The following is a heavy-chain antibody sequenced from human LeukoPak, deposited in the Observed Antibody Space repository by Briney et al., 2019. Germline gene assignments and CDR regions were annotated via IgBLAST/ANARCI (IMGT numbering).Heavy chain of an antibody. V-gene: IGHV1-69*04. CDR1: GGTFSSSA. Sequence: SVKVSCKTSGGTFSSSAITWVRQAPGQGLEWMGRIIPVLNITTYAQKFQGSVTITADTSTSTVFMELSSLRSEETAVYYCARDQGLTAPPPYGLDVWGQGTTVIVSS. J-gene: IGHJ6*02. D-gene: IGHD5-18*01. CDR3: ARDQGLTAPPPYGLDV. CDR2: IIPVLNIT.